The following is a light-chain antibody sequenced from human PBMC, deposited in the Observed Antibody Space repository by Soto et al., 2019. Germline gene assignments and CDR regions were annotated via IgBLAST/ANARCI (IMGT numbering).Light chain of an antibody. CDR3: QQYETYSGT. V-gene: IGKV1-5*03. Sequence: DIQMTQSPSSLFASVGDRVTITCRASQIINTWLAWYQQRPGKAPKLLIYRASNLGNGVPSTFSGSVSGTEFTLTISSLQPDDFSIYYCQQYETYSGTFGPGTKVDL. J-gene: IGKJ3*01. CDR2: RAS. CDR1: QIINTW.